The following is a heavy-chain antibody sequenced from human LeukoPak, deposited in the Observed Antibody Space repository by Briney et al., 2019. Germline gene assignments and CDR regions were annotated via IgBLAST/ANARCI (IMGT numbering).Heavy chain of an antibody. CDR3: ARVMKGLLWFGDLRGWFDP. CDR1: GYTFTSYA. V-gene: IGHV1-3*01. J-gene: IGHJ5*02. Sequence: ASVKVSCKASGYTFTSYAMHWVRQAPGQRLEWMGWINAGNGNTKYSQKFQGRVTITRDTSASTAYVELSSLRSEDTAVYYCARVMKGLLWFGDLRGWFDPWGQGTLVTVSS. CDR2: INAGNGNT. D-gene: IGHD3-10*01.